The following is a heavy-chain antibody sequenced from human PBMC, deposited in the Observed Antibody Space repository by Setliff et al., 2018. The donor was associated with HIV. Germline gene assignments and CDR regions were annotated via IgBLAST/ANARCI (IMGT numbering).Heavy chain of an antibody. V-gene: IGHV1-69*10. CDR2: IIPILGIA. Sequence: SVKVSCKASGGRFRTYAISWVRQAPGQGLEWMGGIIPILGIANYAQKFQGRVTITADKSTSTAYMELSSLRSEDTAVYYCARDLTTRGNYWGRGTLVTVSS. CDR1: GGRFRTYA. J-gene: IGHJ4*02. CDR3: ARDLTTRGNY. D-gene: IGHD4-17*01.